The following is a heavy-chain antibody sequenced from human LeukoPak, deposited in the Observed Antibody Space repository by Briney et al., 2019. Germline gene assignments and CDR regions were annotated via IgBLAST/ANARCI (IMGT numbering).Heavy chain of an antibody. V-gene: IGHV4-39*07. J-gene: IGHJ3*02. CDR3: ARMTRPVVGFEI. Sequence: SETLSLTCTVSGGSIISSSYSWAWIRQPPGKGLEWVVTIYYTGSTYYNPSLKSRVTISVDTSKTQFSLKLSSVTAADTAVYYCARMTRPVVGFEIWGQGTMVTVSS. CDR2: IYYTGST. CDR1: GGSIISSSYS.